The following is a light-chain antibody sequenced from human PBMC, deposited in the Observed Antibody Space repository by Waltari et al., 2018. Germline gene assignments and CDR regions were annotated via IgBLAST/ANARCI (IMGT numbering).Light chain of an antibody. J-gene: IGKJ2*01. CDR2: GAS. Sequence: EILLTQSPGTLSLSPGERATLSCRASQSISSNYLAWYQQKPGQAPRLLIYGASSRATGIADRFSGSGYDTDFTLTVSRLESEDFGVYYCQQYGSSPLTFGQGTKVEIK. CDR1: QSISSNY. V-gene: IGKV3-20*01. CDR3: QQYGSSPLT.